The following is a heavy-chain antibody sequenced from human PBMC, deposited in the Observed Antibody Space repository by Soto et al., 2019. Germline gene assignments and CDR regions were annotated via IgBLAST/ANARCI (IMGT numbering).Heavy chain of an antibody. CDR3: ARDRARGFTAYYDFWSGYSSYYYYGMDV. J-gene: IGHJ6*02. CDR2: ISAYNGNT. V-gene: IGHV1-18*01. CDR1: GYTFTSYG. Sequence: ASVKVSCKASGYTFTSYGISWVLQAPGQGLEWMGWISAYNGNTNYAQKLQGRVTMTTDTSTSTAYMELRSLRSDDTAVYYCARDRARGFTAYYDFWSGYSSYYYYGMDVWGQGTTVTVSS. D-gene: IGHD3-3*01.